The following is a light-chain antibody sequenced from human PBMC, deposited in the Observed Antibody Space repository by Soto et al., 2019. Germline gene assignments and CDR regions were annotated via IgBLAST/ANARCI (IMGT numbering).Light chain of an antibody. V-gene: IGKV1-39*01. CDR3: QQSHSTPYT. J-gene: IGKJ2*01. CDR2: ATS. Sequence: DIQMTQSPSSLSASVGDRVTITCRASQIISNYLNWYQQKPGKAPKLLIYATSSLQSGVPSSFSGSGSGTDFTLTISSLQPEDFATYYCQQSHSTPYTFGLGTKLEIK. CDR1: QIISNY.